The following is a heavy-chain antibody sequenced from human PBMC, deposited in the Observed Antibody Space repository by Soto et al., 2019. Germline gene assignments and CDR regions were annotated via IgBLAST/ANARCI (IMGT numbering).Heavy chain of an antibody. CDR2: IYYSGST. V-gene: IGHV4-39*01. Sequence: QLQLQESGPGLVKPSETLSLTCTVSGGSISSSSYYWGWIRQPPGKGLEWIGSIYYSGSTYYNPSLKSRVTIAVDTSKNQFSLKLSAVTAADTAVYYCATGGFGESQHLGQGTLVTVSS. J-gene: IGHJ1*01. CDR1: GGSISSSSYY. D-gene: IGHD3-10*01. CDR3: ATGGFGESQH.